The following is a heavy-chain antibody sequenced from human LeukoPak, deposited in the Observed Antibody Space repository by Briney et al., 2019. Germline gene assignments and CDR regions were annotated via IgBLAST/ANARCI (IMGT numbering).Heavy chain of an antibody. CDR1: GFTFSSYA. CDR3: AKDRDITRTGTAGFDY. CDR2: IYSGGST. D-gene: IGHD1-1*01. J-gene: IGHJ4*02. V-gene: IGHV3-23*03. Sequence: GGSLRLSCAASGFTFSSYAMSWVRQAPGKGLEWVSVIYSGGSTYYADSVKGRFTISRDNSKNTLYLQMNSLRAEDTAVYYCAKDRDITRTGTAGFDYWGQGTLVTVSS.